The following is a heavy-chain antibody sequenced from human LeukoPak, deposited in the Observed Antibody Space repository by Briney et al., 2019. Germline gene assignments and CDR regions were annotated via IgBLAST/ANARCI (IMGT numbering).Heavy chain of an antibody. J-gene: IGHJ4*02. CDR1: GFTFSSYA. Sequence: PGGSLRLSCAGSGFTFSSYAMTWVRQAPGKGLEWVSAISASGGSTYYADSVKGRFTISRDNSKNTLYLQMNSLRAEDTAIYYCTSHISSTYWGQGTLVTVSS. D-gene: IGHD2-21*01. CDR3: TSHISSTY. CDR2: ISASGGST. V-gene: IGHV3-23*01.